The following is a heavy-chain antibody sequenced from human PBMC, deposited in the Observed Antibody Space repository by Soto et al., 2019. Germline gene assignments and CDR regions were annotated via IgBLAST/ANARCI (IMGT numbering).Heavy chain of an antibody. CDR2: AYHSGST. J-gene: IGHJ4*02. D-gene: IGHD3-10*01. Sequence: QLQLQESGPGLVRPSGTLSLTCAVSGGFTSTNNWWSWVRQPPGKGLEWIGDAYHSGSTEYNPSLKSRVSISVDKSKNQISLKLTSATAADTAVYYCARSPPSAYYGGSGTFDYWGQGTLVPVSS. V-gene: IGHV4-4*02. CDR1: GGFTSTNNW. CDR3: ARSPPSAYYGGSGTFDY.